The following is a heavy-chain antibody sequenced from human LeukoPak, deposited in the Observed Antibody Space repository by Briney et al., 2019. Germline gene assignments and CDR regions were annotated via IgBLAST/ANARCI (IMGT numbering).Heavy chain of an antibody. CDR3: ARDRGLPVATIAALDY. CDR2: INPNSGGT. J-gene: IGHJ4*02. CDR1: GYTFTGYY. D-gene: IGHD5-12*01. Sequence: GASVKVSCKASGYTFTGYYMHWVRQAPGQGLEWMGQINPNSGGTNYAQKFQGRVTMTRDTSISTAYMELSRLRSDDTAVYYCARDRGLPVATIAALDYWGQGTLVTVSS. V-gene: IGHV1-2*06.